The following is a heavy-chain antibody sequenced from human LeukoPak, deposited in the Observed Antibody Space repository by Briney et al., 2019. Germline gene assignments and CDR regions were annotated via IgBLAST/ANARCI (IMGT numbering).Heavy chain of an antibody. J-gene: IGHJ6*02. V-gene: IGHV3-30-3*01. CDR3: ARRLTSLELLGYYYLMDV. CDR1: GFTFRSYA. CDR2: ISSDGTNK. D-gene: IGHD2-15*01. Sequence: GGSLRLSCAASGFTFRSYAMHWVRQAPGKGLEWVVVISSDGTNKYYADSVKGRFTVSRDNSKNTLYLQMNSLRDKDTAVYYIARRLTSLELLGYYYLMDVWGQETTVTVSS.